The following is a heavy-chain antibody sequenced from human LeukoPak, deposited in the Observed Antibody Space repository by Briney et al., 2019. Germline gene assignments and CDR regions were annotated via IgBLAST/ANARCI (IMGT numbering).Heavy chain of an antibody. CDR3: AKGGIVVVPSDRLEYYYAMDV. D-gene: IGHD2-2*01. CDR2: IVSGSADTT. Sequence: GRSLTLSWAVAGFTGSCYAMRCGRPVARKWLEWVSAIVSGSADTTIYADSVKGRFTISRDNSKNTLYLQMNSLRAEDTAVYYCAKGGIVVVPSDRLEYYYAMDVWGQGTTVTVSS. CDR1: GFTGSCYA. J-gene: IGHJ6*02. V-gene: IGHV3-23*01.